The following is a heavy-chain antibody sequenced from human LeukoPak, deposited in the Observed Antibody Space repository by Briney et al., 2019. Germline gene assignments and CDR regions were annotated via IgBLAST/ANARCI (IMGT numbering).Heavy chain of an antibody. V-gene: IGHV4-59*01. CDR1: GGSINSYY. J-gene: IGHJ3*02. CDR2: MYYSGST. D-gene: IGHD6-19*01. CDR3: ARDVSLAGLDAFEI. Sequence: SETLSLTCTVSGGSINSYYWSWIRQPPGKGLEWIGCMYYSGSTNYSPSLKSRVTISLDTSKNRFSLKLRSVTAADTAVYYCARDVSLAGLDAFEIWGQGTMVTVSS.